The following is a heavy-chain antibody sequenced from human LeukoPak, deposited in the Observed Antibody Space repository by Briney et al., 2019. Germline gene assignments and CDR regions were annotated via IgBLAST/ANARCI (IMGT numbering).Heavy chain of an antibody. J-gene: IGHJ4*02. Sequence: SQTLSLTCAISGDSVSSNSATWNWIRQSPSRGLEWLGRTYYRSKWYNDYAESVKSRITINPDTSKNQFSLQLNSVTPEDTAVYYCARGTVTVEMATTLDYWGRGTLVTVSS. V-gene: IGHV6-1*01. CDR1: GDSVSSNSAT. CDR2: TYYRSKWYN. CDR3: ARGTVTVEMATTLDY. D-gene: IGHD5-24*01.